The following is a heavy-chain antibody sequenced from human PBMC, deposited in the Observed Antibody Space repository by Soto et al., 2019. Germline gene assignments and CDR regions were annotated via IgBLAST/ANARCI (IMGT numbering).Heavy chain of an antibody. D-gene: IGHD5-12*01. CDR1: AFTFTTHW. V-gene: IGHV3-7*04. CDR2: INQDGSEK. Sequence: TGGSLRLSCAASAFTFTTHWLSWVRQAPGKGLEWVANINQDGSEKFYVDSVKGRFTVSRDNAKNSLYLQMNSLKTEDTAVYYCARGGFLFDYWGQGTLVNVSS. J-gene: IGHJ4*02. CDR3: ARGGFLFDY.